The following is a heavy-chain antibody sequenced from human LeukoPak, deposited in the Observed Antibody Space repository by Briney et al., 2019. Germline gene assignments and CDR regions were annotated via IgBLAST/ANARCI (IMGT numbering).Heavy chain of an antibody. CDR1: GCTVSSNY. D-gene: IGHD5-12*01. V-gene: IGHV3-53*01. J-gene: IGHJ6*02. CDR2: IYSGGST. Sequence: GGSLRLSCAASGCTVSSNYMSWVPQAPGKGLEWVSVIYSGGSTDYADSVMGRFTISRDNSKNTLYLQMNSLRAEDTAVYYCARCSQKGYSGYSYYYGMDVWGQGTTVTVSS. CDR3: ARCSQKGYSGYSYYYGMDV.